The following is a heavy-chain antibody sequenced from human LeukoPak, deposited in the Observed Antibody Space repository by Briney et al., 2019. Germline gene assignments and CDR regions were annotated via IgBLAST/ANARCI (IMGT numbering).Heavy chain of an antibody. CDR1: GGTFSSYT. CDR2: IIPILGIA. J-gene: IGHJ4*02. D-gene: IGHD1-1*01. CDR3: ARDLLDGTPSLDY. Sequence: ASVKISCKASGGTFSSYTISWVRQAPGQGLEWMGRIIPILGIANYAQKFQGRVTITADKSTSTAHMELSSLRSEDTAVYYCARDLLDGTPSLDYWGQGTLVTVSS. V-gene: IGHV1-69*04.